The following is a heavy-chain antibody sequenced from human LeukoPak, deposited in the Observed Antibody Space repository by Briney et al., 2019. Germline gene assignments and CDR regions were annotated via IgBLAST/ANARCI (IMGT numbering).Heavy chain of an antibody. CDR2: IIPIFGTA. D-gene: IGHD4-17*01. J-gene: IGHJ5*02. V-gene: IGHV1-69*06. CDR3: ARDSLTPTVTAAWFDP. CDR1: GGTFSSYA. Sequence: EASVKVSCKASGGTFSSYAISWVRQAPGQGLERMGGIIPIFGTANYAQKFQGRVTITADKPTSTAYMELSSLRSEDTAVYYCARDSLTPTVTAAWFDPWGQGTLVTVSS.